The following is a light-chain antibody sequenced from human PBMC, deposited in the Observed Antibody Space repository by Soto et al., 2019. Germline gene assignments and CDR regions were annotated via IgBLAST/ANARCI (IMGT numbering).Light chain of an antibody. J-gene: IGKJ1*01. Sequence: DIQVTQSPSTLSASVGDRVTFTCRASQSISSWLAWYQQKPGKAPKLLLYDASTLQSGVPSRFSGSGSGTDFTLTISRLHTDDFATYYCQQYNSAWTFGHGTKVDIK. CDR3: QQYNSAWT. CDR1: QSISSW. CDR2: DAS. V-gene: IGKV1-5*01.